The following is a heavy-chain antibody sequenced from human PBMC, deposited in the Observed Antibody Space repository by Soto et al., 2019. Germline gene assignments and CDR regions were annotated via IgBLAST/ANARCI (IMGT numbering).Heavy chain of an antibody. CDR1: GGSISSGGYY. CDR3: ARDDDSSGYYPYY. V-gene: IGHV4-31*03. D-gene: IGHD3-22*01. J-gene: IGHJ4*02. CDR2: IYYSGST. Sequence: SETLSLTCTVSGGSISSGGYYWSWIRQHPGKGLEWIGYIYYSGSTYYNPSLKSRVTISVDTSKNQFSLKLSSVTAADTAMYYCARDDDSSGYYPYYWGQGTLVTVSS.